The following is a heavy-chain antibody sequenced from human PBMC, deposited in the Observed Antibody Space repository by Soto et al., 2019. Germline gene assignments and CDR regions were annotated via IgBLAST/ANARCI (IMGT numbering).Heavy chain of an antibody. CDR3: AKGGGSTRDFDY. CDR1: GFTFGNYG. CDR2: TSYDGNNK. J-gene: IGHJ4*02. D-gene: IGHD1-26*01. V-gene: IGHV3-30*18. Sequence: GGALRLSCTGSGFTFGNYGMHWVRQAPGKGLEWVASTSYDGNNKYYADSLKGRFTISRDNSKKMVYLQMTSLGPEDTAVYYCAKGGGSTRDFDYWGQGALVTVSS.